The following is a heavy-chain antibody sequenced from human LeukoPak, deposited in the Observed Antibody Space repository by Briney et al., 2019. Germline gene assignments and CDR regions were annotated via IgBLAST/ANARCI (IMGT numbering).Heavy chain of an antibody. J-gene: IGHJ4*02. V-gene: IGHV3-7*01. CDR3: YSALPDY. CDR2: IKHSGSAK. D-gene: IGHD6-6*01. Sequence: PGGSLRLSCAASGFTFSRYYMSWVRQAPGKGLEWVANIKHSGSAKNYADSVKGRFTISRDNAKKSLYLQMNSLSVEDTAGYYCYSALPDYGGQGTRVAVPS. CDR1: GFTFSRYY.